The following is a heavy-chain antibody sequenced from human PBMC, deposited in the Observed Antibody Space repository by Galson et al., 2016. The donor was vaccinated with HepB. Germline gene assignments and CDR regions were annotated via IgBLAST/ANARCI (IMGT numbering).Heavy chain of an antibody. CDR3: ARVRVDYFDY. Sequence: SVKVSCKASGDTFSRYGIGWVRQAPGRGLEWMGGIIPFFGTANYAQNFEDRVTINADKSTSTAYMELSSLRYEDTAVYYCARVRVDYFDYRGQGTLVTVSS. D-gene: IGHD5-12*01. CDR2: IIPFFGTA. J-gene: IGHJ4*02. CDR1: GDTFSRYG. V-gene: IGHV1-69*06.